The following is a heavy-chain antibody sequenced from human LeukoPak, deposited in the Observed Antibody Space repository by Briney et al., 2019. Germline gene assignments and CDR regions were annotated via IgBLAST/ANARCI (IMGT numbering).Heavy chain of an antibody. CDR1: GGSFSGYY. CDR2: IFYSGST. V-gene: IGHV4-59*01. D-gene: IGHD6-13*01. Sequence: SETLSLTCAVYGGSFSGYYWSWIRQAPGKGLEWMGYIFYSGSTNYSPSLKSRVTISVDTSKNQFSLKVSSVTAADTAVYYCARVEAAAGNPSEYFQHWGQGTLVTVSS. CDR3: ARVEAAAGNPSEYFQH. J-gene: IGHJ1*01.